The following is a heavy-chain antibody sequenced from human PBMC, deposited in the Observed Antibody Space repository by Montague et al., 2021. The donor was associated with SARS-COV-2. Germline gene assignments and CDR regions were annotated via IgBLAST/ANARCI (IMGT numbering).Heavy chain of an antibody. Sequence: SLRLSCAASGFTFSSYGMHWVRQAPGKGLEWVAVIWYDGSNKYYADSVKGRFTISRDNSKNTLYLQMNSLRAEDTAVYYCAKQLDTYCSGGSCYDGYFDYGGQGTRVTVPS. CDR1: GFTFSSYG. V-gene: IGHV3-33*06. D-gene: IGHD2-15*01. CDR3: AKQLDTYCSGGSCYDGYFDY. J-gene: IGHJ4*02. CDR2: IWYDGSNK.